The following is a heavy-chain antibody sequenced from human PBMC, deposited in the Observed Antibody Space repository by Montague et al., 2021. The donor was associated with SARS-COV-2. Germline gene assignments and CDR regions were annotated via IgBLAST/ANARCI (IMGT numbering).Heavy chain of an antibody. CDR2: ISGSGGST. CDR1: GFTFSSYS. V-gene: IGHV3-23*01. J-gene: IGHJ6*02. D-gene: IGHD3-10*01. CDR3: AKDLSLLWFGELPPLGYYYGMDV. Sequence: SLRLSCAASGFTFSSYSMSWVRQAPGKGLEWVSAISGSGGSTYYADSVKGRFTISRDNSKNTPYPQMNSLIAEDTAVYYCAKDLSLLWFGELPPLGYYYGMDVWGQGTTVTVSS.